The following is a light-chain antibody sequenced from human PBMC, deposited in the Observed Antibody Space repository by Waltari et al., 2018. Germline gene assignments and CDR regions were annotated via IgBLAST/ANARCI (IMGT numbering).Light chain of an antibody. CDR2: EVS. CDR1: GSGGS. V-gene: IGLV2-8*01. CDR3: SSDAVSNNFYD. Sequence: QSALTQPPSASGSPGQSATIFCTGTGSGGSVSWYQQHPGKAPKLMIYEVSKRPSGVPDRFSGSKSGNTASLTVSGLQAEDEGDYYCSSDAVSNNFYDFGSGTKVTVL. J-gene: IGLJ1*01.